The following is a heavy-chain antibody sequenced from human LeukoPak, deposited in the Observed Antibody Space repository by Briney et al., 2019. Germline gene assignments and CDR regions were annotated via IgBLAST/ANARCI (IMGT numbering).Heavy chain of an antibody. CDR1: GGSISIYY. V-gene: IGHV4-4*07. CDR3: ARTGYSSGWYWFDP. D-gene: IGHD6-19*01. CDR2: IYTSGST. Sequence: SETLSLTCTVSGGSISIYYRSWIRQPAGKGLECIGRIYTSGSTNYNPSLKSRVTMSVDTSKNQFSLKLSSVTAADTAVYYCARTGYSSGWYWFDPWGQGTLVTVSS. J-gene: IGHJ5*02.